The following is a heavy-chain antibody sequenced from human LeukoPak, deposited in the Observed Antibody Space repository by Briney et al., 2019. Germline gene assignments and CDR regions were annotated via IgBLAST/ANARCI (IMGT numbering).Heavy chain of an antibody. V-gene: IGHV1-18*01. Sequence: ASVKVSCKASGYTFTSYGISWVRQAPGQGLEWMGWISAYNGNTNYAQKLQGRVTMTTDTSTSTAYMELRSLRSDDTAVYYCARIDPAYCGGDCYPIDYWGQGTLVTVSS. J-gene: IGHJ4*02. CDR1: GYTFTSYG. D-gene: IGHD2-21*01. CDR3: ARIDPAYCGGDCYPIDY. CDR2: ISAYNGNT.